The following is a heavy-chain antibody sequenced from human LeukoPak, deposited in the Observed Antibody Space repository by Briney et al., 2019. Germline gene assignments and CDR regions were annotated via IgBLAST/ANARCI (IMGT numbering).Heavy chain of an antibody. CDR2: IDPSTGGT. V-gene: IGHV1-2*02. Sequence: ASVKVSCKTSGYTFSEYYIYWVRQAPGQGLEWMGWIDPSTGGTNYAQNFQGRVTMTRDTSTTTVYMELSSLKSDDTAVYHCAIGLECSGGSCYSRPFDYWGQGTLVTVSS. D-gene: IGHD2-15*01. J-gene: IGHJ4*02. CDR3: AIGLECSGGSCYSRPFDY. CDR1: GYTFSEYY.